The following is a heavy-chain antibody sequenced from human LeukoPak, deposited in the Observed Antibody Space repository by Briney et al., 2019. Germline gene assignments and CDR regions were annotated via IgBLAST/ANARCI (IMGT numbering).Heavy chain of an antibody. Sequence: SETLSLTCTVSGGSISSYYWSWLRQPPGKGLEWIGYIYYSGSTNYNPSLKSRVTISVDTSKNQFSLKLSSVTAADTAVYYCARAGGAYCGGDCSWGNWFDPWGQGTLVTVSS. CDR3: ARAGGAYCGGDCSWGNWFDP. D-gene: IGHD2-21*02. J-gene: IGHJ5*02. V-gene: IGHV4-59*01. CDR2: IYYSGST. CDR1: GGSISSYY.